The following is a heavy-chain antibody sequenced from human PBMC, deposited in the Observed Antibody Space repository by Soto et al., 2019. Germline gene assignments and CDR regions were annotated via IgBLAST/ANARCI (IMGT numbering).Heavy chain of an antibody. V-gene: IGHV1-69*06. CDR2: IIPIFGTA. CDR1: GGTFSSYA. D-gene: IGHD2-21*02. CDR3: ASHIVVVTATYYYYYGMDV. J-gene: IGHJ6*02. Sequence: SVKVSCKASGGTFSSYAISWVRQAPGQGLEWMGGIIPIFGTANYAQKFQGRVTITADKPTSTAYMELSSLRSEDTAVYYCASHIVVVTATYYYYYGMDVWGQGTTVTVSS.